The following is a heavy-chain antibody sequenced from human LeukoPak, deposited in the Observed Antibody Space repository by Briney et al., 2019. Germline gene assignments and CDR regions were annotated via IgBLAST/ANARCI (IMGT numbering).Heavy chain of an antibody. CDR2: ISGSGGST. J-gene: IGHJ6*04. D-gene: IGHD3-22*01. V-gene: IGHV3-23*01. Sequence: PGGSLRLSCAASGFTFSSYAMSWVRQARGKVLEWVSAISGSGGSTYYADSVKGRFTISRDNSKNTLYLQMNSLRAEDTAVYYCAKGTFHYYDSSGYPPDWGKGTTVTVSS. CDR3: AKGTFHYYDSSGYPPD. CDR1: GFTFSSYA.